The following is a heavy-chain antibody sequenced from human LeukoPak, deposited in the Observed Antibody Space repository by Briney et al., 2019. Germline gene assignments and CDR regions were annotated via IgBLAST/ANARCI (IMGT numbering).Heavy chain of an antibody. CDR1: GFTFDDYG. Sequence: GGSLRLSCAASGFTFDDYGMSWVRQAPGKGLEWVSGINWSGGRAGHADSVKGRFTISRDNAKNSLFLQMNSLRAEDTALYYCARDRGGTYMYFQHWGQGTLVTVSS. D-gene: IGHD1-26*01. CDR3: ARDRGGTYMYFQH. J-gene: IGHJ1*01. CDR2: INWSGGRA. V-gene: IGHV3-20*04.